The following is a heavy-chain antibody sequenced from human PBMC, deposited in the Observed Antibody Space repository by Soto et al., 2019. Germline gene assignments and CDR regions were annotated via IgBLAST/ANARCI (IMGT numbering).Heavy chain of an antibody. V-gene: IGHV3-74*01. CDR1: GFTFSSYW. D-gene: IGHD6-19*01. Sequence: PGGSLRLSCAASGFTFSSYWMHWVRQAPGKGLVWVSRINSDGSSTSYADSVKGRFTISRDNAKNTLYLQMNSLRAEDTAVYYCARDQGQWLVRGGGNYYYGMDVWGQGTTVTVSS. CDR2: INSDGSST. J-gene: IGHJ6*02. CDR3: ARDQGQWLVRGGGNYYYGMDV.